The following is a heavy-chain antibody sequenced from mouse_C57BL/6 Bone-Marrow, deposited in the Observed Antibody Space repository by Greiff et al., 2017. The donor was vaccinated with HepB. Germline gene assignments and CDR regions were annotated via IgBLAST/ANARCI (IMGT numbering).Heavy chain of an antibody. D-gene: IGHD2-2*01. V-gene: IGHV5-4*01. Sequence: EVQLVESGGGLVKPGGSLKLSCAASGFTFSSYAMSWVRQTPEKRLEWVATISDGGSYTYYPDNVKGRFTISRDNAKNNLYLQMSHLKSEDTAMYYCARDLLWLRRDYYAMDYWGQGTSVTVSS. CDR1: GFTFSSYA. CDR3: ARDLLWLRRDYYAMDY. J-gene: IGHJ4*01. CDR2: ISDGGSYT.